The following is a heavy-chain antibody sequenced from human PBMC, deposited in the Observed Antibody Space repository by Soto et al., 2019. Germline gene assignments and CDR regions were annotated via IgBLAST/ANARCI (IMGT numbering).Heavy chain of an antibody. CDR1: GFTFSSYS. D-gene: IGHD3-3*01. CDR2: ISSSSSTI. Sequence: GGSLRLSCAASGFTFSSYSMSWVRQAPGKGLEWVSYISSSSSTIYYADSVKGRFTISRDNAKNSLYLQMNSLRDEDTAVYYCSREITIFGSKNWFDPWGRGTQVTVSS. CDR3: SREITIFGSKNWFDP. J-gene: IGHJ5*02. V-gene: IGHV3-48*02.